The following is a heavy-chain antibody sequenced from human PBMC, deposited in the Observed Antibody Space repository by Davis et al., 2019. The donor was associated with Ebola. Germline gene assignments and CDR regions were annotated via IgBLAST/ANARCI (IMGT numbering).Heavy chain of an antibody. J-gene: IGHJ4*02. D-gene: IGHD3-22*01. CDR1: GFTFSSYW. V-gene: IGHV3-23*01. CDR3: AKAGNLYESSAYYGY. CDR2: ISGSGGST. Sequence: GESLKISCAASGFTFSSYWMSWVRQAPGKGLEWVSAISGSGGSTYYADSVKGRFSISRDNSKNTLYLQMNSLRADDTAVYYCAKAGNLYESSAYYGYWGQGTLVTVSS.